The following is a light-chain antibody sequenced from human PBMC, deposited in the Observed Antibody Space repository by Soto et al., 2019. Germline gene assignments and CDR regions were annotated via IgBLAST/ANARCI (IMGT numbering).Light chain of an antibody. CDR2: GNS. CDR3: QSYDSSLSYV. CDR1: SSNIGAGYD. J-gene: IGLJ1*01. Sequence: QPVLTQPPSVSGAPGQRVTISCTGSSSNIGAGYDVHWYQQLPGTAPKLLIYGNSNRPSGVPDRFSGSKSGTSASLAITGLQAEDEADYYCQSYDSSLSYVLGTGTKVTAL. V-gene: IGLV1-40*01.